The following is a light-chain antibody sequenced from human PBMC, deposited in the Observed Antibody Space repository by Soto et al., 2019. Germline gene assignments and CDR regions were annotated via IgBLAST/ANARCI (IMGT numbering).Light chain of an antibody. V-gene: IGKV1-5*03. Sequence: DIQMTQSPSTLSASVGDRVTITCRASQSISSWLAWYQQKPGKAPKLLIYKASSLESGVPSRFSGSGSGTEFTLTISSLEPEDFAVYYCQQRSRWPWTFGQGTKVDIK. CDR3: QQRSRWPWT. CDR2: KAS. J-gene: IGKJ1*01. CDR1: QSISSW.